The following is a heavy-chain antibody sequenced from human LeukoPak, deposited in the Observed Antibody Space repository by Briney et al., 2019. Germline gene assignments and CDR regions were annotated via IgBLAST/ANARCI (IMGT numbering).Heavy chain of an antibody. Sequence: GGSLRLSCAASGFTFSNYSMSWVRQAPGKGLEWVSTMSGTGGTTYYADSVKGRFTISRDNSKNTLFLQFNSLRADDTAVYYCAKGRGTTVPAAANYWGQGTLVTVSS. CDR3: AKGRGTTVPAAANY. CDR2: MSGTGGTT. CDR1: GFTFSNYS. V-gene: IGHV3-23*01. J-gene: IGHJ4*02. D-gene: IGHD4-17*01.